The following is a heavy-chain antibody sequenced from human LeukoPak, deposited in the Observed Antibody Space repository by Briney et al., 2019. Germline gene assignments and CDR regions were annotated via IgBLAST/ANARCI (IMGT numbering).Heavy chain of an antibody. CDR3: AADSVVVRNSMNAFDI. CDR2: INPDGGGT. CDR1: GYTFTVKY. D-gene: IGHD2-15*01. Sequence: ASVKVSFKASGYTFTVKYMHRLRQAPGQGLEWMGWINPDGGGTRYPQNFQGRVTMTRDTSITTAYMELYSLRSDDTAVYFCAADSVVVRNSMNAFDIWGQGTMVTVSS. J-gene: IGHJ3*02. V-gene: IGHV1-2*02.